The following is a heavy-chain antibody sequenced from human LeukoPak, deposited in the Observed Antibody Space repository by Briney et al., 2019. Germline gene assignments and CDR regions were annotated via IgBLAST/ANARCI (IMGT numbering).Heavy chain of an antibody. J-gene: IGHJ4*02. D-gene: IGHD4-17*01. CDR2: ISSSSSYI. CDR1: GFTFSSYS. CDR3: ARDYITVTSPFVY. V-gene: IGHV3-21*01. Sequence: GGSLRLSCAASGFTFSSYSMNWVRQAPGQGLEWVSSISSSSSYIYYADSVKGRFTISRDNAKNSLYLQMNSLRAEDTAVYYCARDYITVTSPFVYWGQGTLVTVSS.